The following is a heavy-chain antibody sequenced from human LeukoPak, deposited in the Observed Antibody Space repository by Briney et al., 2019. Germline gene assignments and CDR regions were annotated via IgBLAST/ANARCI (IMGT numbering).Heavy chain of an antibody. D-gene: IGHD5-24*01. V-gene: IGHV1-46*01. CDR3: AREWWRRRDGYKTFDY. CDR2: INPSGGST. J-gene: IGHJ4*02. CDR1: GYTFTSYY. Sequence: ASVKVSCKASGYTFTSYYMHWVRQAPGQGLEWMGIINPSGGSTSYAQKFQGRVTMTTDTSTSTAYMELRSLRSDDTAVYYCAREWWRRRDGYKTFDYWGQGTLVTVSS.